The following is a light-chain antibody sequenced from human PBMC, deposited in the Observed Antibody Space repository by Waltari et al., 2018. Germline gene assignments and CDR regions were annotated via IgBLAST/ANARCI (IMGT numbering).Light chain of an antibody. V-gene: IGKV3-11*01. Sequence: PGERATLSCRASQSVNSYLAWYQQKPGQAPRRLIYDASNRATGIPARFSGSGSGTDFTLTISSLEPEDFAVYYCQQRSNWPPIFTFGPGTKVDIK. CDR2: DAS. CDR1: QSVNSY. CDR3: QQRSNWPPIFT. J-gene: IGKJ3*01.